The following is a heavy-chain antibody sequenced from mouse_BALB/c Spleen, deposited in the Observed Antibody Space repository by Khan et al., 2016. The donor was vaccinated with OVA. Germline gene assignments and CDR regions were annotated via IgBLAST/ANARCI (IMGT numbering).Heavy chain of an antibody. Sequence: QIQLVQSGAELVKPGASVKLSCKTSGYTFTNYWIQWVKQRPGQGLGWIGEIFPGTGTTYYNENFKAKVTLTIDTSSSTSYMQRSSLTSEYSAVYFCARGYFGNYEFAYWGQGTLVTVSA. CDR3: ARGYFGNYEFAY. CDR1: GYTFTNYW. J-gene: IGHJ3*01. CDR2: IFPGTGTT. D-gene: IGHD2-1*01. V-gene: IGHV1S132*01.